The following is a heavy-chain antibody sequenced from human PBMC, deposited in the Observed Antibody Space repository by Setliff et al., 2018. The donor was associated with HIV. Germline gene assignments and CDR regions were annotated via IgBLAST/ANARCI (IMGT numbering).Heavy chain of an antibody. CDR2: INPSGGST. J-gene: IGHJ5*02. V-gene: IGHV1-46*01. CDR1: GYTFTSYY. CDR3: AGGYYYYDSSGGSCYGGEYWFDP. Sequence: ASVKVSCKASGYTFTSYYIHWVRQAPGQGLEWMGIINPSGGSTSYAQKFQGRVTMTRDTSTSTVYMELSSLRSEDTAVYYCAGGYYYYDSSGGSCYGGEYWFDPWGQGTLVTVSS. D-gene: IGHD3-22*01.